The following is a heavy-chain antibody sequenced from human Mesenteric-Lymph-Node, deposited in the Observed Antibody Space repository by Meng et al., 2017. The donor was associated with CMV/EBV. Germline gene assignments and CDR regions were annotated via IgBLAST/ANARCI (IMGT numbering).Heavy chain of an antibody. Sequence: GESLKISCAASGFTFSDYYMSWIRQAPGKGLEWLSYISRSGTTVYYADSVKGRFTISRDDAKTSLYLQMNSLRADDTAVYYCAKDKVAGKDYKYYGMDVWGQGTTVTVSS. D-gene: IGHD6-19*01. CDR2: ISRSGTTV. CDR3: AKDKVAGKDYKYYGMDV. J-gene: IGHJ6*02. V-gene: IGHV3-11*04. CDR1: GFTFSDYY.